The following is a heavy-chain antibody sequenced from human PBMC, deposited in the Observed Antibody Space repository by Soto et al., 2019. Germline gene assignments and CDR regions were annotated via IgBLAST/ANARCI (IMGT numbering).Heavy chain of an antibody. D-gene: IGHD6-13*01. V-gene: IGHV3-33*01. Sequence: GGSLRLSCAASGFTFSSYGMHWVRQAPGKGLEWVAVIWYDGSNKYYADSVKGRFTISRDNSKNTLYLQMNSLRAEDTAVYYCASSGLSALVPPGDDYWGQGTLVTVSS. CDR2: IWYDGSNK. J-gene: IGHJ4*02. CDR1: GFTFSSYG. CDR3: ASSGLSALVPPGDDY.